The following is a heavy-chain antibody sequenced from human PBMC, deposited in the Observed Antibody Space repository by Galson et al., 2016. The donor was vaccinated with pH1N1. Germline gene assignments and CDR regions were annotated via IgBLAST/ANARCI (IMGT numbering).Heavy chain of an antibody. Sequence: PALVKPTQTLTLTCTFSGFSLSTSGVGVGWIRQPPGKALEWLALIYWDDDKRYSPSLKSGLTFTKDTSKNQVVLTMTNMDPVDTATYYCARNGYGDYVGYFDYWGQGTLVTVSS. CDR3: ARNGYGDYVGYFDY. CDR1: GFSLSTSGVG. J-gene: IGHJ4*02. CDR2: IYWDDDK. D-gene: IGHD4-17*01. V-gene: IGHV2-5*02.